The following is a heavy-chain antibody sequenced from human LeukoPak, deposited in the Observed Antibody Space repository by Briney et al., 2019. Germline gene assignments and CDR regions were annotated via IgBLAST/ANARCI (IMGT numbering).Heavy chain of an antibody. CDR1: GGSISSYY. V-gene: IGHV4-59*08. Sequence: SETLSLTCTVSGGSISSYYWSWIRQPPGEGLEWIGYIYYSGSTNYNPSLKSRVTISVDTSKNQFSLKLSSVTAADTAVYYCARRRYYYGSGSYSYYFDYWGQGTLVTVSS. CDR3: ARRRYYYGSGSYSYYFDY. D-gene: IGHD3-10*01. J-gene: IGHJ4*02. CDR2: IYYSGST.